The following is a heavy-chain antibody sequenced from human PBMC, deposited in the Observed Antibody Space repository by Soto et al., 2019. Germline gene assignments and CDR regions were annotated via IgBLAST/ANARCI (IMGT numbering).Heavy chain of an antibody. CDR3: ARDSYDYYGSGSYYIQYYYYYMDV. CDR1: GFTFSSYW. Sequence: PGGSLRLSCAASGFTFSSYWMHWVRQAPGKGLEWVSYISSSSSTIYYADSVKGRFTISRDNAKNSLYLQMNSLRAEDTAVYYCARDSYDYYGSGSYYIQYYYYYMDVWGKGTTVTVSS. CDR2: ISSSSSTI. J-gene: IGHJ6*03. D-gene: IGHD3-10*01. V-gene: IGHV3-48*01.